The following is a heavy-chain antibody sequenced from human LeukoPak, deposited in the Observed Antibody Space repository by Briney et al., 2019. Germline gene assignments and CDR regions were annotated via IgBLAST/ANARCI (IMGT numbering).Heavy chain of an antibody. D-gene: IGHD6-19*01. CDR1: GGSISSSSYY. CDR2: IYYSGST. Sequence: SETLSLTCTVSGGSISSSSYYWGWIRQPPGKGLEWIGSIYYSGSTYYNPSLKSRVTISVDTSKKQFSLKVSSVTAADTAVYYCTRDWLPAVAGIRGWWLGAFDIWGQGTMVTVSS. V-gene: IGHV4-39*07. CDR3: TRDWLPAVAGIRGWWLGAFDI. J-gene: IGHJ3*02.